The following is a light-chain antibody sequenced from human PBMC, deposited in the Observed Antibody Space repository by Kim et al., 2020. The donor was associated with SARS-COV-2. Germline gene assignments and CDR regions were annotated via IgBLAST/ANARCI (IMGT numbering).Light chain of an antibody. Sequence: EIVMTQSPATLSVSPGERATLPCRASQSVSNNLAWYQQKPGQAPRLLIFGASTRATGIPARFSASGSGTEFSLTISSLQSEDSAVYYCQQYSSWPPLTFGGGTKVEI. CDR2: GAS. V-gene: IGKV3-15*01. J-gene: IGKJ4*01. CDR3: QQYSSWPPLT. CDR1: QSVSNN.